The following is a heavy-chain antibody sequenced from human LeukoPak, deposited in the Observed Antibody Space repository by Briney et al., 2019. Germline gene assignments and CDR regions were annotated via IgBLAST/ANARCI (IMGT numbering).Heavy chain of an antibody. J-gene: IGHJ3*01. V-gene: IGHV4-4*02. D-gene: IGHD1-1*01. CDR1: AGSIVSDIW. CDR3: ARKGLSPPPGPQPDTRRTAFDS. CDR2: IYHSGST. Sequence: SETLSLTCVVSAGSIVSDIWWSWVRQPPGKGLQWVGEIYHSGSTNYNPSLMSRVTVSVDKSKDHFSLMLPPVTPADTAVYYCARKGLSPPPGPQPDTRRTAFDSWGQGTMVTVSS.